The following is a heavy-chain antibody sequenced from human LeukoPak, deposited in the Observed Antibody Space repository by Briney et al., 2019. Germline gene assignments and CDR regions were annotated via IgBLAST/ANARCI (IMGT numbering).Heavy chain of an antibody. CDR3: ARDSGSSCYDY. V-gene: IGHV3-20*04. D-gene: IGHD2-2*01. Sequence: GGSLRLSCAASGFTFDDYGMSWVRQAPGKGLEWVSGINWNGGSTGYADSVKGRVTISRDNAKNSLYLQMNSLRAEDTALYYCARDSGSSCYDYWGQGTLVTVSS. J-gene: IGHJ4*02. CDR2: INWNGGST. CDR1: GFTFDDYG.